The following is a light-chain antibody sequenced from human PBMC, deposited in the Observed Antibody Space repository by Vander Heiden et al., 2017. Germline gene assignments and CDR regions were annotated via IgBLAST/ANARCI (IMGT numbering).Light chain of an antibody. CDR2: AAS. CDR3: QQSYSTPPT. Sequence: DIQMTQSPSSLSASVGDTVTITCRASQSINSYLNWYQQKPGKAPKLLIYAASSLQSGVPSRFSGSGSGTDFTLTISSLQPEDFATYYCQQSYSTPPTFGQGTKVEIK. V-gene: IGKV1-39*01. CDR1: QSINSY. J-gene: IGKJ1*01.